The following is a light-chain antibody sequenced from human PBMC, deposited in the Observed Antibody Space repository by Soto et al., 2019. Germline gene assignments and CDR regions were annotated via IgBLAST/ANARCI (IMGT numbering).Light chain of an antibody. Sequence: IVLTQSPGTLSLSPGERATLSCRASQSVTSTYLAWYQHKPGQAPRLLIYGASSRATGVPDRFSGSGSETDFTLTISRLEPEDFAVYYCQQYDSSPPLFTFGPGTKVDIK. CDR1: QSVTSTY. J-gene: IGKJ3*01. CDR2: GAS. V-gene: IGKV3-20*01. CDR3: QQYDSSPPLFT.